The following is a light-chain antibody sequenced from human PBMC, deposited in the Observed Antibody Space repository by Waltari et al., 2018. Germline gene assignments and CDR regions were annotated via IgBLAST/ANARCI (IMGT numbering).Light chain of an antibody. V-gene: IGKV3-20*01. J-gene: IGKJ1*01. CDR2: GAS. Sequence: ELVLPQCPGTMSSSPGERASVSCRASQSVSRYLAWYQQKPGQAPRLLIYGASSRATGSADRFSGSGCSTDFSLTISRLQPEDFAVYFCQHHVSLPGTFGQGTKVEIK. CDR1: QSVSRY. CDR3: QHHVSLPGT.